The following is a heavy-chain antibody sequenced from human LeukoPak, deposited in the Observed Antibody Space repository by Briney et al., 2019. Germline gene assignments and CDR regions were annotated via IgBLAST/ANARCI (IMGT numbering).Heavy chain of an antibody. D-gene: IGHD4-11*01. CDR1: GFTFSSYA. Sequence: TGGSLRLSCAASGFTFSSYAMHWVRQAPGKGLEWVALISYDGSNEFYADSVKGRFTISRDNSKNTLYLQMNSLRAEDTAVYYCARDNGDYRLYHPDVWGKGTTVTVSS. J-gene: IGHJ6*04. CDR2: ISYDGSNE. CDR3: ARDNGDYRLYHPDV. V-gene: IGHV3-30*04.